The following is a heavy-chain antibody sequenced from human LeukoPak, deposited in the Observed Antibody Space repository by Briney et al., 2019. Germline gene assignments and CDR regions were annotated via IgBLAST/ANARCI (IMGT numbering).Heavy chain of an antibody. J-gene: IGHJ5*02. V-gene: IGHV4-39*01. D-gene: IGHD2-2*02. Sequence: SETLSLTCTVSGGSISSSSYYWGWICQPPGKGLEWIGSIYYSGSTYYNPSLKSRVTISVDTSKNQFSLKLSSVTAADTAVYYCAGRLDCSSTGCYTTPPNWFDPWGQGTLVTVSS. CDR2: IYYSGST. CDR1: GGSISSSSYY. CDR3: AGRLDCSSTGCYTTPPNWFDP.